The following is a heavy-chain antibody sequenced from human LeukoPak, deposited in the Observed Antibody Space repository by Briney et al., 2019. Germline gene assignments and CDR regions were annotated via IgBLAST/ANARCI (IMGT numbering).Heavy chain of an antibody. CDR1: GFTFSSYW. J-gene: IGHJ6*02. V-gene: IGHV3-7*03. Sequence: VGSLRLSCAASGFTFSSYWMSWVRQAPGKGLEWVANIKQDGSEKYYVDSVKGRFTISRDNAKYSLYLQMNSLRAEDTAVYYCARDRGIPRASYYYGMDVWGQGTTVTVSS. D-gene: IGHD3-10*01. CDR2: IKQDGSEK. CDR3: ARDRGIPRASYYYGMDV.